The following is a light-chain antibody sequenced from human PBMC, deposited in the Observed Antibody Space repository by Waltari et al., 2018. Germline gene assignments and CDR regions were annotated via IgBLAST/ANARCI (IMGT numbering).Light chain of an antibody. CDR2: GAS. J-gene: IGKJ1*01. V-gene: IGKV3-20*01. Sequence: IMLTQSPGTLSLSPGERATLSCRASQSISRYLAWYQQKPGQAPRLLIYGASTRATGIPDRFSGSVSGAYFSLTISGLEPEDSAVYYCQHHFRLPATFGQGTKVEIK. CDR1: QSISRY. CDR3: QHHFRLPAT.